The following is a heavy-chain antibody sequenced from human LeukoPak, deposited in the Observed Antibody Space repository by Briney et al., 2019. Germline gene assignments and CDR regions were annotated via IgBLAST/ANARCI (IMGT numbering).Heavy chain of an antibody. J-gene: IGHJ4*02. CDR2: ISSSSSTI. D-gene: IGHD5-18*01. V-gene: IGHV3-48*01. Sequence: GGSLRLSCTVSGFTVSSNSMSWVRQAPGKGLEWVSYISSSSSTIYYSDSVKGRFTISRDSAKNSLYLQMNGLRAEDTAVYYCARELQLWSYFDYWGQGTLVTVSS. CDR1: GFTVSSNS. CDR3: ARELQLWSYFDY.